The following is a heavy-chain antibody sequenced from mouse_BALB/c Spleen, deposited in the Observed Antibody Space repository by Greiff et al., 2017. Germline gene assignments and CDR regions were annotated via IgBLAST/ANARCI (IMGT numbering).Heavy chain of an antibody. J-gene: IGHJ4*01. Sequence: EVKLVESGGGLVQPGGSRKLSCAASGFTFSSFGMHWVRQAPEKGLEWVAYISSGSSTIYYADTVKGRFTISRDNPKNTLFLQMTSLRSEDTAMYYCARRYYDYDDYYAMDYWGQGTSVTVSS. V-gene: IGHV5-17*02. CDR2: ISSGSSTI. CDR1: GFTFSSFG. CDR3: ARRYYDYDDYYAMDY. D-gene: IGHD2-4*01.